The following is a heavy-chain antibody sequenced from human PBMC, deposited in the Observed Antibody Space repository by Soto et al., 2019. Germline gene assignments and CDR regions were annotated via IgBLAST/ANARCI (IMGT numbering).Heavy chain of an antibody. J-gene: IGHJ4*02. Sequence: QVLLVLSGAEGKRPGSSAKVSCKPSGGTFNTLSINWVRQAPGQGLEWVGAIIPLFDSTNYAQKFQDRVTITADKSMDTAYLELNNLRSDDTAVYYCTTRDQGRFDHWGQGTPLTVSS. CDR3: TTRDQGRFDH. CDR1: GGTFNTLS. V-gene: IGHV1-69*06. CDR2: IIPLFDST.